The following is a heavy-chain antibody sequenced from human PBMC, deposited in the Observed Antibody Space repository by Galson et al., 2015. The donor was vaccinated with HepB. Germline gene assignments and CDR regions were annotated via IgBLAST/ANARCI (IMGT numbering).Heavy chain of an antibody. D-gene: IGHD3-10*01. Sequence: SLRLSCAASGFTFSRYAMRWVRQAPGKGLEWVSVISGTGGSTSYADSVKGRFTISRDNSKNTLYLQMNSLRAEDTAVYYCAKGPMVRGVIKGGLDVWGQGTMVTVSS. CDR2: ISGTGGST. CDR3: AKGPMVRGVIKGGLDV. J-gene: IGHJ3*01. V-gene: IGHV3-23*01. CDR1: GFTFSRYA.